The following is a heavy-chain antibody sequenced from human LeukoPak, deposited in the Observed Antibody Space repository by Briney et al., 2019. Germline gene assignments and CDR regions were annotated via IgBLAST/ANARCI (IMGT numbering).Heavy chain of an antibody. CDR2: IYYSGTT. D-gene: IGHD1/OR15-1a*01. CDR3: ARFTFGNRDY. CDR1: GGSISGGTYY. Sequence: SETLSLTCTVSGGSISGGTYYWTWIRQHPGKGLEWIGSIYYSGTTYYNPSLKSRVTISVDTSKNQFSLKLSSATAADTAVYYCARFTFGNRDYWGQGTLVIVSS. V-gene: IGHV4-31*03. J-gene: IGHJ4*02.